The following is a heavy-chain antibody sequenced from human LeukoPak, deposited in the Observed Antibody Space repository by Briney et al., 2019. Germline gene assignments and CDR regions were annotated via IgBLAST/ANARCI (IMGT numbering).Heavy chain of an antibody. D-gene: IGHD1-26*01. V-gene: IGHV3-7*03. CDR1: AFIFSGHW. CDR2: IKEDGSER. J-gene: IGHJ3*02. Sequence: PGGSLRLSCEGSAFIFSGHWMNWVRQTPGKGLEWVASIKEDGSERQYVDSVKGRFSISRDNTKGSLFLQLNSLRAEDTAVYYCASPVGATTVRAFDIWGQGTMVTVSS. CDR3: ASPVGATTVRAFDI.